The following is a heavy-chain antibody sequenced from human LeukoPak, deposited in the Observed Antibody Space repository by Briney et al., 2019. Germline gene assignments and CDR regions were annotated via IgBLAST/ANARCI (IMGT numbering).Heavy chain of an antibody. D-gene: IGHD2-2*01. CDR3: ARDDIVIIPSARPGYFDF. Sequence: SETLSLTCTVSGGSISSSSYYWGWIRQPPGKGLEWIGSIYYSGSTYYNPSLKSRVTISVDTSKNQFSLKLSSVTAADTAVYYCARDDIVIIPSARPGYFDFWGQGTLVTVSS. CDR1: GGSISSSSYY. V-gene: IGHV4-39*07. CDR2: IYYSGST. J-gene: IGHJ4*02.